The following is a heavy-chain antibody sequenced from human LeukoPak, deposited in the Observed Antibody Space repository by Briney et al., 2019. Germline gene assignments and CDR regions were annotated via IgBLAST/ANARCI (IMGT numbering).Heavy chain of an antibody. V-gene: IGHV4-34*01. D-gene: IGHD4-23*01. CDR3: ARDRGLYGGIDY. CDR2: INHSGST. CDR1: GGSFSGYY. Sequence: SETLSLTCAVYGGSFSGYYWSWIRQPPGKGLEWIGEINHSGSTNYNPSLKSRVTISVDTSKNQFSLKLSSVAAADTAVYYCARDRGLYGGIDYWGQGTLVTVSS. J-gene: IGHJ4*02.